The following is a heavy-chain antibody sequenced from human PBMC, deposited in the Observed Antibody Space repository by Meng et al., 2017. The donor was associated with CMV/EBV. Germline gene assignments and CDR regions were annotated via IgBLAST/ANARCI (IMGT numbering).Heavy chain of an antibody. CDR3: ARDRGLYSVAATNLIHYFDY. V-gene: IGHV1-69*05. Sequence: SVKVSCKASGGTFSSYAISWVRQAPGQGLEWMGGIIPIFGTANYAQKFQGRVTITTDESTRTAYMELSSLRSEDTAVYYCARDRGLYSVAATNLIHYFDYWGQGTLVTVSS. D-gene: IGHD2-15*01. CDR1: GGTFSSYA. J-gene: IGHJ4*02. CDR2: IIPIFGTA.